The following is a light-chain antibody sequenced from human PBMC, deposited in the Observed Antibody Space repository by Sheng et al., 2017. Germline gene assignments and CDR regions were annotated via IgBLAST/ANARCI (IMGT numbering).Light chain of an antibody. CDR2: GAS. CDR1: QSINYN. CDR3: QQYDNWPPGT. J-gene: IGKJ1*01. V-gene: IGKV3-15*01. Sequence: EVVMTQSPGTLFVSPGERATLSCRASQSINYNLAWYQQKPGQAPRLLISGASTRAPGIPPRFAGSGFGTEFTLTISNLQSEDFVVYYCQQYDNWPPGTFGQGTKVEIK.